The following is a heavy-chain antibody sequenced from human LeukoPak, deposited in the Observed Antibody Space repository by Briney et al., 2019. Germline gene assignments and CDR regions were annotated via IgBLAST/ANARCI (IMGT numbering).Heavy chain of an antibody. Sequence: SETLSLTCAVYGGSFSDYYYTWIRQPPGKGLEWIGEINHSGSTNYNPSLKSRVTISVDTSKNQFSLKLSSVTAADTAVYYCARVSDVVVLNWSDPWGQGTLVTVSS. D-gene: IGHD2-15*01. J-gene: IGHJ5*02. CDR3: ARVSDVVVLNWSDP. V-gene: IGHV4-34*01. CDR1: GGSFSDYY. CDR2: INHSGST.